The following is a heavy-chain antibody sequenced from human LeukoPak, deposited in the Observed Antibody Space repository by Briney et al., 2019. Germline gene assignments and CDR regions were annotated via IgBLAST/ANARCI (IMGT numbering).Heavy chain of an antibody. D-gene: IGHD4-17*01. J-gene: IGHJ4*02. Sequence: SETLSLTCTVSGASISSSNYYWGWIRQPPGKGLEWIASINYSGSTYYNPSLKSRVTISVDTSKNQFSLKLSSVTAADTAVYYCARRGTVTTWFDYWGQGTLVTVSS. CDR2: INYSGST. V-gene: IGHV4-39*07. CDR1: GASISSSNYY. CDR3: ARRGTVTTWFDY.